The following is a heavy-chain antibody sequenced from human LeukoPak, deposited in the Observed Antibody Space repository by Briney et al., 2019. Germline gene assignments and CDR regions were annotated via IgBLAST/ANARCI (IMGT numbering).Heavy chain of an antibody. Sequence: GGSLRLSCAASGFTFTTYWMNWVRQAPGKGLEWVANIKQDINEKYYVDSVKGRFAISRDNAKNSLYLQMSSLRAEDTAVYYCARKAHGGRVWGSSRTGDAFDIWGQGTMVTVSS. V-gene: IGHV3-7*01. CDR2: IKQDINEK. CDR1: GFTFTTYW. J-gene: IGHJ3*02. D-gene: IGHD3-16*02. CDR3: ARKAHGGRVWGSSRTGDAFDI.